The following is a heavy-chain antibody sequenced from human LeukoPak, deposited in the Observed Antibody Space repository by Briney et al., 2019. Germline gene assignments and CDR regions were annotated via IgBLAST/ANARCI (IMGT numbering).Heavy chain of an antibody. D-gene: IGHD3-10*01. CDR2: IKQDGTEK. V-gene: IGHV3-7*05. CDR3: VRGSSGSVVRGVAWAWFDP. Sequence: GGSLRLSCAASGFTFTTYWMTWVRQAPGKGLEWVANIKQDGTEKYYVDSVKGRFTISRDNAKNSLYLQMNSLRPEDTAIYYCVRGSSGSVVRGVAWAWFDPWGQGTLVTISS. J-gene: IGHJ5*02. CDR1: GFTFTTYW.